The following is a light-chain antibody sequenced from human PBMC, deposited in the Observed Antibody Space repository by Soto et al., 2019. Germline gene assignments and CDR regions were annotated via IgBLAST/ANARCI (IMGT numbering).Light chain of an antibody. J-gene: IGLJ3*02. CDR1: SSDVGASKF. Sequence: QSALTQPRSVSGSPRQSITISCTGTSSDVGASKFVSWYQQNPGKAPKLIIYDVTKRPSGVPDRFSGSKSGNTASLTISGLQAEDEAHYYCCSHAGTYTFGVFGGGTQLTVL. CDR2: DVT. CDR3: CSHAGTYTFGV. V-gene: IGLV2-11*01.